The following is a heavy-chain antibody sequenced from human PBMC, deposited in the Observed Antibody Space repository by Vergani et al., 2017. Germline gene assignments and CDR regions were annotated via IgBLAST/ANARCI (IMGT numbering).Heavy chain of an antibody. V-gene: IGHV3-23*01. CDR1: GFTFSSYA. D-gene: IGHD6-6*01. J-gene: IGHJ4*02. CDR2: ISGSGGST. CDR3: ARDPGLGVIAARYPDY. Sequence: EVQLLESGGGLVQPGGSLRLSCAASGFTFSSYAMSWVRQAPGKGLEWVSAISGSGGSTYYADSVKGRFTISRDNSKNTLYLQMNSLRGEDTAVYYCARDPGLGVIAARYPDYWGQGTLVTVSS.